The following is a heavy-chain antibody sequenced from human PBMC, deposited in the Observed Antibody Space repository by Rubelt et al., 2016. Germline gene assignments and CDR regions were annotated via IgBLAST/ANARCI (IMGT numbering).Heavy chain of an antibody. CDR3: AKGPSSTSYSPLDY. D-gene: IGHD2-2*01. CDR2: ISGSGGNT. J-gene: IGHJ4*02. Sequence: GGSLRLSCGASGFTYSSYAMSWVRQAPGKGLEWVSGISGSGGNTYYADSGKGRFHISSDNSKNTLYLQMNSLRAEETAGYYCAKGPSSTSYSPLDYWGQGALVTVSS. V-gene: IGHV3-23*01. CDR1: GFTYSSYA.